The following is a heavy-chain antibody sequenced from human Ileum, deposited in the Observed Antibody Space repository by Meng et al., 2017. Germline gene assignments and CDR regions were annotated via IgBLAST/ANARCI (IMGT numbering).Heavy chain of an antibody. Sequence: GESLKISCAASGFTFSSYSMNWVRQAPGKGLEWVSSISSSSSYIYYADSVKGRFTISRDNAKNSLYLQMNSLRAEDTAVYYCARSGVADAFDIWGQGTMVT. D-gene: IGHD2-8*01. CDR3: ARSGVADAFDI. J-gene: IGHJ3*02. V-gene: IGHV3-21*01. CDR2: ISSSSSYI. CDR1: GFTFSSYS.